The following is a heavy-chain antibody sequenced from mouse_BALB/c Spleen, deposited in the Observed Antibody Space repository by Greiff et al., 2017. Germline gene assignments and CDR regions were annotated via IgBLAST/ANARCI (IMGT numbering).Heavy chain of an antibody. D-gene: IGHD2-4*01. Sequence: EVQLQQSGTVLARPGASVKMSCKASGYTFTSYWMHWVKQRPGQGLEWIGAIYPGDSDTSYNQKFKGKAKLTAVTSTSTAYMELSSLTNEDSAVYYCTRTFYNDDDGGFDYWGQGTTLTVSS. V-gene: IGHV1-5*01. CDR1: GYTFTSYW. CDR3: TRTFYNDDDGGFDY. CDR2: IYPGDSDT. J-gene: IGHJ2*01.